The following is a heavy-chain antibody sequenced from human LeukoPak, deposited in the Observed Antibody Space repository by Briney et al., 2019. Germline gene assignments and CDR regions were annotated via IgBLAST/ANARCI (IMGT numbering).Heavy chain of an antibody. CDR1: GGSISGTSYY. V-gene: IGHV4-39*07. CDR2: IYYSGST. D-gene: IGHD1-14*01. J-gene: IGHJ4*02. CDR3: ARASGPGYNPFDY. Sequence: PSETLSLTCTVSGGSISGTSYYWGWIRQPPGKGLEYIISIYYSGSTYYNPSLKSRATTSVDTSNNQFSLKLSSLTAADTAIYYCARASGPGYNPFDYWGQGTLVTVSS.